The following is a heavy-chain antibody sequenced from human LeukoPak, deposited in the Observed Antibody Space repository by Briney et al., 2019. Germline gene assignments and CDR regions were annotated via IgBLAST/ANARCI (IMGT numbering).Heavy chain of an antibody. CDR3: ARDGGYGDYF. D-gene: IGHD4-17*01. V-gene: IGHV3-21*01. CDR2: ISSSSSYI. Sequence: GGSLRLSCAASGFTFSSYSMNWVRQAPGKGLEWVSSISSSSSYIYYVDSVKGRFTISRDNAKNSLYLQMNSLRAEDTAVYYCARDGGYGDYFWGQGTLVTVSS. CDR1: GFTFSSYS. J-gene: IGHJ4*02.